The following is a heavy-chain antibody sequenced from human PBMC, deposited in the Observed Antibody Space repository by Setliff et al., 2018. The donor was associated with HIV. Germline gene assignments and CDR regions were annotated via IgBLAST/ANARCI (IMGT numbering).Heavy chain of an antibody. Sequence: GGSLRLSCAASGFTFSDYYMTWIRQAPGKGLEWVSYISGSSSYTNYADSVKGRFTISRDNAQNSLYLQMNSLRAEDTAVYYCSSHYGSGTSHWGQGTLVTVSS. J-gene: IGHJ4*02. D-gene: IGHD3-10*01. V-gene: IGHV3-11*03. CDR3: SSHYGSGTSH. CDR1: GFTFSDYY. CDR2: ISGSSSYT.